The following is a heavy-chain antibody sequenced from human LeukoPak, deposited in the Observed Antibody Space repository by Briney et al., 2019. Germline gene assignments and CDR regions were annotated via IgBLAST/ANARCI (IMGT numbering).Heavy chain of an antibody. CDR1: GFTFSSYA. J-gene: IGHJ6*04. D-gene: IGHD3-10*02. V-gene: IGHV3-30*04. Sequence: GGSLRLSCAASGFTFSSYAMHWVRQAPGKGLEWVAVISYDGSNKYYADSVKGRFTISRDNSKNTLYLQMSSLRTEDTAVYYCAELGITMIGGVWGKGTTVTISS. CDR2: ISYDGSNK. CDR3: AELGITMIGGV.